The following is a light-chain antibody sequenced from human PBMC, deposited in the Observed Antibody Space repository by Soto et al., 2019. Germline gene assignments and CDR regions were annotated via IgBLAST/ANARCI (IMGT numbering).Light chain of an antibody. V-gene: IGLV1-40*01. Sequence: QAVVTQPPSVSGAPGQRVTISCTGSSSNIGAGYDVHWYQQLPGTAPKLLIYDNTNRPSGVPDRFSGSKSGTSVSLAITGLQTEDEADYYCQSYDSSLSVVFGGGTKVTVL. CDR2: DNT. CDR1: SSNIGAGYD. J-gene: IGLJ2*01. CDR3: QSYDSSLSVV.